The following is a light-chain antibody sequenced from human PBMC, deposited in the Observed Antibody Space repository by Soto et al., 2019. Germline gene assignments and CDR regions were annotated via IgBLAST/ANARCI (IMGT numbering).Light chain of an antibody. CDR1: SSDVGSYNL. Sequence: QSALTQPASVSGSPGQSITISCTGTSSDVGSYNLVSWYQQHPGKAPKLMIYEVSKRPSGVSNRFSGSKSGNTASLTISGLQAEDEADYYCCSYAGSSMFRVVFGGGTQLTVL. J-gene: IGLJ2*01. CDR2: EVS. CDR3: CSYAGSSMFRVV. V-gene: IGLV2-23*02.